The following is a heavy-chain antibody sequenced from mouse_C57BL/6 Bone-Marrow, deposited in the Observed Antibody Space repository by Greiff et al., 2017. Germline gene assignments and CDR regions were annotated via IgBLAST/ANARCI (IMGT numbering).Heavy chain of an antibody. CDR1: GYTFTSYW. CDR3: ARWPPIYYGSSYGYFDV. D-gene: IGHD1-1*01. Sequence: QVQLQQPGAELVRPGTSVKLSCKASGYTFTSYWMHWVKQRPGQGLEWIGVIDPSDSYPNYNQKFKGKATLTVDTSSSTTYMQLSSLTSEDSAVYYCARWPPIYYGSSYGYFDVWGTGTTVTVSS. J-gene: IGHJ1*03. CDR2: IDPSDSYP. V-gene: IGHV1-59*01.